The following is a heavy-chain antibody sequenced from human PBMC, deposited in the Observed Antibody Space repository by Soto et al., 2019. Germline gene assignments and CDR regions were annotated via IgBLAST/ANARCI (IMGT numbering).Heavy chain of an antibody. Sequence: GGSLRLSCAASGFTFSSQWMDWVRQAPGKGLEWVANINQDGSEKHYVDSVKGRFTISRDNAKNSLYLRMNSLTAEDSALYYCSPALNYWGQGTLVTVSS. CDR2: INQDGSEK. CDR3: SPALNY. CDR1: GFTFSSQW. V-gene: IGHV3-7*01. J-gene: IGHJ4*02. D-gene: IGHD2-2*01.